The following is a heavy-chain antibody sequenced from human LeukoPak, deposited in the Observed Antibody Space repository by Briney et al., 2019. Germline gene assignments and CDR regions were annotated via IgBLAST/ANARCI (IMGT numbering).Heavy chain of an antibody. CDR3: AREECSGGSCYTLLYYYMDV. Sequence: ASVKVSCKASGYTFTGYYMHWVRQAPGQGLEWMGWINPNSGGTNYAQKFQGRVTMTRDTSISTAYMELSRLRSDDTAVYYCAREECSGGSCYTLLYYYMDVWGKGTTVTVSS. CDR1: GYTFTGYY. J-gene: IGHJ6*03. CDR2: INPNSGGT. D-gene: IGHD2-15*01. V-gene: IGHV1-2*02.